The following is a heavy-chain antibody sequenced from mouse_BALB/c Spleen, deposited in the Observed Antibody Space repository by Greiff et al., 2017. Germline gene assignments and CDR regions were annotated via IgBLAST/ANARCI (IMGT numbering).Heavy chain of an antibody. D-gene: IGHD3-1*01. CDR1: GYTFTSYW. J-gene: IGHJ4*01. V-gene: IGHV1-52*01. Sequence: VKLQESGPELVRPGASVKLSCKASGYTFTSYWMNWVKQRPEQGLEWIGRIDPYDSETHYNQKFKDKAILTVDKSSSTAYMQLSSLTSEDSAVYYCARTGQLGPFYAMDYWGQGTSVTVSS. CDR3: ARTGQLGPFYAMDY. CDR2: IDPYDSET.